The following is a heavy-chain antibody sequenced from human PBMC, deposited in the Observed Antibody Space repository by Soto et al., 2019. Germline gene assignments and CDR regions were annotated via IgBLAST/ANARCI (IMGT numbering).Heavy chain of an antibody. CDR3: AREERTVTTFDY. CDR2: IWYDGSNK. CDR1: GFTFSSYG. D-gene: IGHD4-17*01. J-gene: IGHJ4*02. Sequence: QVQLVESGGGVVQPGRSLRLSCAASGFTFSSYGMHWVRQAPGKGLEWVAVIWYDGSNKYYADSVKGRFTISSDNSKNTLYLQMNSLRAEDTAVYYCAREERTVTTFDYWGQGTLVTVSS. V-gene: IGHV3-33*01.